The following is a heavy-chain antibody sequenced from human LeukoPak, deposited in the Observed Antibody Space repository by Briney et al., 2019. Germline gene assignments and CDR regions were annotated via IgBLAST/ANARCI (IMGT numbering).Heavy chain of an antibody. V-gene: IGHV6-1*01. Sequence: SQTLSLTCAISGDSVSSNSVTWNWIRQYPSRGLEWLGRTYYRSTWYNDYAVSVGGRITVNPDTSKNQFSLHLNSVTPEDTAVYYCARRLTQYDCFDPWGQGILVTVSS. CDR3: ARRLTQYDCFDP. J-gene: IGHJ5*02. D-gene: IGHD2-2*01. CDR1: GDSVSSNSVT. CDR2: TYYRSTWYN.